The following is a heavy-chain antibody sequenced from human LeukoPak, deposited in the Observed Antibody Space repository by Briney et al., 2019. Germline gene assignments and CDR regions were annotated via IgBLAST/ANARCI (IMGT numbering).Heavy chain of an antibody. J-gene: IGHJ4*02. CDR1: GGTFSSYA. Sequence: ASVKVSCKTSGGTFSSYAISWVRQAPGQGLEWMGGIIPISGTTNNAQKFQGRVTITADESTSTAYMELSSLRSEDTAVYYCARSAYTGGVFENWGQGTLVTVSS. CDR3: ARSAYTGGVFEN. D-gene: IGHD2-8*02. CDR2: IIPISGTT. V-gene: IGHV1-69*13.